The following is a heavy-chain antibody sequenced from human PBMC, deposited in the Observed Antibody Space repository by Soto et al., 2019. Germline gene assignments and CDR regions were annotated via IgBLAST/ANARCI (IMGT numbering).Heavy chain of an antibody. D-gene: IGHD1-1*01. V-gene: IGHV4-59*08. Sequence: QVQLQESGPGLVKPSETLSLTCTVSGGSISSYYWSWIRQPPGKGLEWIGFIYYSGSTNYNPSLKSRVTISVDTSKNQVSLKVSSVSAADAAVYYCARGTSALEFDYWGQGTLVTVSS. J-gene: IGHJ4*02. CDR1: GGSISSYY. CDR3: ARGTSALEFDY. CDR2: IYYSGST.